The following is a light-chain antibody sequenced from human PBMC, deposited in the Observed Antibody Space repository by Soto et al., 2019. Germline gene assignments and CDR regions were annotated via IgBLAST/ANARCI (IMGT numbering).Light chain of an antibody. CDR2: GAS. Sequence: EIVMTQSPATLSVSPGGRATLSCRASQSVSSNLAWYQQKPGQTPRLLIYGASTRATGFPARFSGSGSGTEFTLTISSLQSEDFAVYYCHQYNNWPGTFGQGTKVEIK. CDR3: HQYNNWPGT. CDR1: QSVSSN. J-gene: IGKJ1*01. V-gene: IGKV3-15*01.